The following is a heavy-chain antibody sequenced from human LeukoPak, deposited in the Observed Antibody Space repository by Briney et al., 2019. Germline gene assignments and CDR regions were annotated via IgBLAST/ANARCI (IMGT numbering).Heavy chain of an antibody. CDR3: ARGGLVLSPKGYFDC. CDR1: GGSISSSSYY. Sequence: SETLSLTCTVSGGSISSSSYYWGWLRQPPGKGLEWIGSIYYSGSTYYNPSLKSRVTISVDTSKNQFSLQLNSVTPEDTAVYYCARGGLVLSPKGYFDCWGQGTLVTVSS. V-gene: IGHV4-39*07. CDR2: IYYSGST. J-gene: IGHJ4*02. D-gene: IGHD3-16*02.